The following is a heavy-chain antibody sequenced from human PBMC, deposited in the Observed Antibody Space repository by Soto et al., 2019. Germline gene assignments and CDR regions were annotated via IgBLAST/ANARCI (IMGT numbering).Heavy chain of an antibody. Sequence: TSETQSLTCTVSGGSVSSGSYYWSWSRQPPGQGLEWIGYSYYRGSTNYNPSLKSRVTISVDTSKNQFSLKLSSVTAADTAVYYCARDRNDFYGDLQYFDYWGQGTLVTVSS. CDR1: GGSVSSGSYY. CDR2: SYYRGST. CDR3: ARDRNDFYGDLQYFDY. D-gene: IGHD4-17*01. V-gene: IGHV4-61*01. J-gene: IGHJ4*02.